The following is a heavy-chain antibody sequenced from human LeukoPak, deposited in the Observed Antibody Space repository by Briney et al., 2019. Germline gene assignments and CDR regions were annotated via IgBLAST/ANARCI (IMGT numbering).Heavy chain of an antibody. CDR3: ARELPEEYYFDN. D-gene: IGHD1-26*01. Sequence: SVKVSCKASGGTFSSYAISWVRQAPAQGHEWMGRIIPILGIANYAQKFQGRLTTTADESTSTAYMELSSLRSEDTAVYYCARELPEEYYFDNWGQGTPVTVSS. CDR1: GGTFSSYA. V-gene: IGHV1-69*04. CDR2: IIPILGIA. J-gene: IGHJ4*02.